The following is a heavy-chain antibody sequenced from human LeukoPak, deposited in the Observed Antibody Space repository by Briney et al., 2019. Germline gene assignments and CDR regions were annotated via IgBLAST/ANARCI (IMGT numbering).Heavy chain of an antibody. CDR2: IYPGDSDT. CDR3: VRRAGYTSGWPTVDY. Sequence: GESLKISCKGSGYNFTTHWIGWVRQMRGKGLEWMGIIYPGDSDTRYSPSFQGQVTISGDKSISTAYLQWSSLKASDTAMYYCVRRAGYTSGWPTVDYWGQGTLITVSS. CDR1: GYNFTTHW. J-gene: IGHJ4*02. V-gene: IGHV5-51*01. D-gene: IGHD6-19*01.